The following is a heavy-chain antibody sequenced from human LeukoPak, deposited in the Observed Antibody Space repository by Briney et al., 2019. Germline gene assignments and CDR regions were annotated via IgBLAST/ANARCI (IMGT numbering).Heavy chain of an antibody. V-gene: IGHV3-21*06. D-gene: IGHD2-2*01. J-gene: IGHJ4*02. CDR1: GFTFSSYT. CDR2: VDTTSNYI. CDR3: AKDVSCSSTTCYVSSGFFDS. Sequence: GGSLRLSCAASGFTFSSYTMNWVRQAPEKGLEWVSSVDTTSNYIYYIDSVKGRFTISRDDAKNSVYLQMNSLRAEDTAVYYCAKDVSCSSTTCYVSSGFFDSWGQGTLVTVSS.